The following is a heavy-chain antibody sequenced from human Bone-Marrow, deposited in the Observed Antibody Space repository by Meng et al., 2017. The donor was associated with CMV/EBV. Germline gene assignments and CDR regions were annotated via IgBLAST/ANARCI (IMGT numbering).Heavy chain of an antibody. V-gene: IGHV3-7*01. CDR3: AKDTSISTKYYDFWSGYYKPTGYYYGMDV. D-gene: IGHD3-3*01. CDR1: GFTFSSYW. J-gene: IGHJ6*02. Sequence: GGSLRLSCAASGFTFSSYWMSWVRQAPGKGLEWVANIKQDGSEKYYVDSVKGRFTISRDNAKNSLYLQMNSLRAEDTAVYYCAKDTSISTKYYDFWSGYYKPTGYYYGMDVWGQGTTVTVSS. CDR2: IKQDGSEK.